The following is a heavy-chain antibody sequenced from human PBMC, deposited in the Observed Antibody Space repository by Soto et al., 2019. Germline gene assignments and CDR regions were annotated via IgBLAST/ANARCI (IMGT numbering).Heavy chain of an antibody. CDR1: GYSFTSYW. V-gene: IGHV5-51*01. D-gene: IGHD3-10*01. CDR3: ARSSVGTMVRGLNLFMDV. J-gene: IGHJ6*03. CDR2: IYPGDSDT. Sequence: GESLKISCKGSGYSFTSYWIGWVRQMPGKGLEWMGIIYPGDSDTRYSPSFQGQVTISADKSISTAYLQWSSLKASDTAMYYCARSSVGTMVRGLNLFMDVWGKGTTVTVSS.